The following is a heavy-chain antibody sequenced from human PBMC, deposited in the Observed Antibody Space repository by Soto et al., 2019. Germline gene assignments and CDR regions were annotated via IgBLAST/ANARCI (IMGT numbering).Heavy chain of an antibody. CDR2: ISWNSGSI. V-gene: IGHV3-9*01. CDR3: AKAPLAYYYYYMDV. CDR1: GFTFDDYA. J-gene: IGHJ6*03. Sequence: GGSLRLSCAASGFTFDDYAMHWVRQAPGKGLEWVSGISWNSGSIGYADSVKGRFTISRDNAKNSLYLQMNSLRAEDTALYYCAKAPLAYYYYYMDVWGKGTTVTVSS.